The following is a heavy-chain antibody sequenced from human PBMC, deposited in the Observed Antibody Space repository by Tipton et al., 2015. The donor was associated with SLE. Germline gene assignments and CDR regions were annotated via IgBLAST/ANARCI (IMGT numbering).Heavy chain of an antibody. D-gene: IGHD2-15*01. V-gene: IGHV4-61*02. J-gene: IGHJ3*02. CDR2: IYTSGST. CDR1: GGSISSGSYY. Sequence: TLSLTCTVSGGSISSGSYYWSWIRQPAGKGLEWIGRIYTSGSTNYNPSLKSRLTISVDTSKNQFSLKLSSVTAADTAVYYCARDEDTYAFDIWGQGTMVTVSS. CDR3: ARDEDTYAFDI.